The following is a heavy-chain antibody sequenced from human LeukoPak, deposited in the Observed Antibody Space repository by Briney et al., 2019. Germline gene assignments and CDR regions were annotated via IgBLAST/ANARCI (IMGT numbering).Heavy chain of an antibody. J-gene: IGHJ4*02. D-gene: IGHD3-10*01. CDR2: ISSTSSYT. CDR1: GFTFSDYY. V-gene: IGHV3-11*03. Sequence: PGGSLRLSCAASGFTFSDYYMSWIRQAPGKGLEWVSYISSTSSYTNYADSVKGRFTISRDNAKNSLYLQINGLRAEDTAVYYCARRSGSYHLDYWGQGTLVTVSS. CDR3: ARRSGSYHLDY.